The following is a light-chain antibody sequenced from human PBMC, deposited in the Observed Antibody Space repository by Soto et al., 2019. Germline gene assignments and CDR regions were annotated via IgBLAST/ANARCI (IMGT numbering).Light chain of an antibody. Sequence: QSVLTQSPSASASLGASVKLTCTLSSGHSNYAIAWHQQQSEKGPQFLMNLNSDGSHSKGDGIPDRFSGSSSGAERYLTISSLQSEDEADYYCQTWGSGIVVFGGGTKLTVL. CDR1: SGHSNYA. J-gene: IGLJ2*01. V-gene: IGLV4-69*01. CDR3: QTWGSGIVV. CDR2: LNSDGSH.